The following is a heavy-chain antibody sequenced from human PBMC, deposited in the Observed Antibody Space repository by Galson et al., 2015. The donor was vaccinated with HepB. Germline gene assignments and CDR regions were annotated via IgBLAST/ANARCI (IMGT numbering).Heavy chain of an antibody. J-gene: IGHJ4*02. V-gene: IGHV1-69*13. D-gene: IGHD2-15*01. CDR3: ARDLGYCSGGSCFNLDY. CDR1: GGTFSSYA. CDR2: IIPIFGIA. Sequence: SVKVSCKAPGGTFSSYAISWVRQAPGQGLEWMGGIIPIFGIANYAQKFQGRVTITADESTSTAYMELSSLRSEDTAVYYCARDLGYCSGGSCFNLDYWGQGTLVTVSS.